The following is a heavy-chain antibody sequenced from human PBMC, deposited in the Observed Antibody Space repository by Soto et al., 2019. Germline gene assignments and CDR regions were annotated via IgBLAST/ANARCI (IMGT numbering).Heavy chain of an antibody. J-gene: IGHJ5*02. CDR3: ARATEDIVVVPAAILGGRSNWFDP. CDR1: GGSFSGYY. V-gene: IGHV4-34*01. D-gene: IGHD2-2*01. Sequence: SETLSLTCAVYGGSFSGYYWSWIRQPPGKGLEWVGEINHSGSTNYNPSLKSRVTISVDTSKNQFSLKLSSVTAADTAVYYCARATEDIVVVPAAILGGRSNWFDPWGQGTLVTVSS. CDR2: INHSGST.